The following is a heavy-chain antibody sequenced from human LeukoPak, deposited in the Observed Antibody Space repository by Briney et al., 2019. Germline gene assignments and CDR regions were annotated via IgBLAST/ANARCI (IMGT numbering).Heavy chain of an antibody. CDR2: ISSSSSYI. V-gene: IGHV3-21*01. Sequence: GGSLRLSCAASGFTFSSYSMNWVRQAPGKGLEWVSSISSSSSYIYYADSVKGRFTISRDNAKNSLYLQMNSLRAEDTAVYYCAISAEPGAFDIWGQGTMVTVSS. J-gene: IGHJ3*02. CDR1: GFTFSSYS. D-gene: IGHD1-26*01. CDR3: AISAEPGAFDI.